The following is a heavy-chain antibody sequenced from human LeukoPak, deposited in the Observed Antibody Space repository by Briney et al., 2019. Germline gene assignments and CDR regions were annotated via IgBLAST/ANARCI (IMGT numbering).Heavy chain of an antibody. D-gene: IGHD2-21*02. J-gene: IGHJ6*02. Sequence: GGSLRLSCTASGFTFSSYAMSWVRQAPGKGLEWVSAISGSGGSTYYADSVKGRFTISRDNPKNTLYLQMNSLRAEDTAVYYCAKGQLAYCGGDCYSGGYGMDVWGQGTTVTVSS. CDR1: GFTFSSYA. CDR3: AKGQLAYCGGDCYSGGYGMDV. V-gene: IGHV3-23*01. CDR2: ISGSGGST.